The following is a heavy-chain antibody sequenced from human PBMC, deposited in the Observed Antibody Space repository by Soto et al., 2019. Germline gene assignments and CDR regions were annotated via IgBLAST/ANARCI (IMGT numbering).Heavy chain of an antibody. CDR1: GFTFSSYA. J-gene: IGHJ6*02. Sequence: GGSLRLSCAASGFTFSSYAMSWVRQAPGKGLEWVSAISGSGGSTYYADSVKGRFTISRDNSKNTLYLQMNSLRAEDTAVYYCAKEWIQLWSYSYGMDVWGQGTTVTVSS. D-gene: IGHD5-18*01. CDR2: ISGSGGST. CDR3: AKEWIQLWSYSYGMDV. V-gene: IGHV3-23*01.